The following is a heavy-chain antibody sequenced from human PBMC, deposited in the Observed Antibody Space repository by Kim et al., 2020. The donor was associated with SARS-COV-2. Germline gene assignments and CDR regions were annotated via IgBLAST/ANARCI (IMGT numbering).Heavy chain of an antibody. Sequence: NGNTKYSQKFQGRVTITRDTSASTAYMELSSLRSEDTAVYYCARQDGSGRWGQGTLVTVSS. CDR2: NGNT. CDR3: ARQDGSGR. J-gene: IGHJ4*02. V-gene: IGHV1-3*01. D-gene: IGHD3-10*01.